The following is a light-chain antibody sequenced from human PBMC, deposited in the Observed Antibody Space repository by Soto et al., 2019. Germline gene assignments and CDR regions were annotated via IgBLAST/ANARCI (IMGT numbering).Light chain of an antibody. CDR1: QGISSY. Sequence: AIRMTQSPSSLSASTGDRVTITCRASQGISSYLAWYQQKPGKAPKLLIYAASTLQSGVPSRFSGSGSGTDFTLTISCLQSEDFATYYCQHYYSYPPTFGGGTKVEIK. J-gene: IGKJ4*01. V-gene: IGKV1-8*01. CDR3: QHYYSYPPT. CDR2: AAS.